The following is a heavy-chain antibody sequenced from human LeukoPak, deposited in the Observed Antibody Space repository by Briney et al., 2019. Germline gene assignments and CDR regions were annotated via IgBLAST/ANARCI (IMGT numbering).Heavy chain of an antibody. J-gene: IGHJ5*02. V-gene: IGHV1-2*02. Sequence: GASVKVSCKASGYTFTGYYMHWVRQAPGQGLEWMGWINPNSGGTNYAQKFQGRVTMTRDTSISTAYMELSRLRSDDTAVYYCARVPGGSYGWFDHWGQGTLVTVSS. CDR3: ARVPGGSYGWFDH. D-gene: IGHD1-26*01. CDR1: GYTFTGYY. CDR2: INPNSGGT.